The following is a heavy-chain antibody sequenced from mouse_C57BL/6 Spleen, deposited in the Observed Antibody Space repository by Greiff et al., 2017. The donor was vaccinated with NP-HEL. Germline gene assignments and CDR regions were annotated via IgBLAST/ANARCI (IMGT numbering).Heavy chain of an antibody. Sequence: QVQLQQSGPGLVQPSQSLSITCTVSGFSLTSYGVHWVRQSPGKGLEWLGVIWSGGSTDYNAAFISRLSISKDNSKSQVFFKMNSLQADDTAIYYCARKKGRIYYGNYEDAMDYWGQGTSVTVSS. D-gene: IGHD2-1*01. CDR3: ARKKGRIYYGNYEDAMDY. CDR2: IWSGGST. J-gene: IGHJ4*01. V-gene: IGHV2-2*01. CDR1: GFSLTSYG.